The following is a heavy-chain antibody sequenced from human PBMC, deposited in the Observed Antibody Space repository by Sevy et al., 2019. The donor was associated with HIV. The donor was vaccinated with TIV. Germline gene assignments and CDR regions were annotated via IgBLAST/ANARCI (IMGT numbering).Heavy chain of an antibody. J-gene: IGHJ5*02. Sequence: SETLSLTCSVSGGPISSYYWSWIRQPPGKRLEWIGYIHYSGSTNYNPSLNSRLTISVDTSKNQFSLRLTSVTAADTAMYYCARAPPVRSGDDSLNWFDPWGQGILVTVSS. D-gene: IGHD5-12*01. CDR2: IHYSGST. CDR1: GGPISSYY. V-gene: IGHV4-59*01. CDR3: ARAPPVRSGDDSLNWFDP.